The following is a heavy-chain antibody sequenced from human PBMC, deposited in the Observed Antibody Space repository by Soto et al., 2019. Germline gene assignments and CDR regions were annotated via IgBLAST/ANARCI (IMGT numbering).Heavy chain of an antibody. CDR1: GDTFSSST. V-gene: IGHV1-69*01. D-gene: IGHD1-1*01. J-gene: IGHJ4*01. CDR2: VIPIFDTS. CDR3: ARAPGVTGSPHFEY. Sequence: QVQLVQSGAEVRKPGSSVKVSCKASGDTFSSSTITWVRQAPGQGIEWMGGVIPIFDTSNYAQKFQGRVTITADESTSTAYMELSSLRTEDTAVYFCARAPGVTGSPHFEYWGQGTLVTVSS.